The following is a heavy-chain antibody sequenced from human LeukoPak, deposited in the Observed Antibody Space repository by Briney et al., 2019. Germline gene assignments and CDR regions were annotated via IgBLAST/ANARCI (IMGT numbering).Heavy chain of an antibody. V-gene: IGHV3-7*04. CDR2: IKRDGSEI. CDR1: GFIFSGYW. J-gene: IGHJ4*02. Sequence: GGSLRLSCAASGFIFSGYWMSWVRQAPGKGLEWVANIKRDGSEIHYVDSVKGRFTVSRDNAKNSLYLQMDSLRGDDTAVYYCARGYSGYVFFDYWGQGTLVTVSS. D-gene: IGHD5-12*01. CDR3: ARGYSGYVFFDY.